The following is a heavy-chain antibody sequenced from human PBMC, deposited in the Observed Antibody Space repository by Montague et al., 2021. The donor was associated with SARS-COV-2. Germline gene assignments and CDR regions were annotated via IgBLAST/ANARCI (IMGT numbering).Heavy chain of an antibody. J-gene: IGHJ4*02. CDR2: VYYTGHT. CDR3: ATDRAGHYYFDT. Sequence: SETLSLTCSVSGASTNTMSYYWAWIRQSPGKGLEWIASVYYTGHTYYTPSLAVRTAISLDTSTNHFSLTLSSVAADDTAIYYCATDRAGHYYFDTWGQGTPVIVSS. D-gene: IGHD3-10*01. V-gene: IGHV4-39*07. CDR1: GASTNTMSYY.